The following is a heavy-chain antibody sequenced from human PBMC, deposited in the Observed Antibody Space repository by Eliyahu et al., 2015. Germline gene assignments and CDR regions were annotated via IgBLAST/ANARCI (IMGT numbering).Heavy chain of an antibody. CDR3: TGRYYDSSGYHRLFDY. V-gene: IGHV3-73*01. CDR2: IRSKANSYAT. Sequence: EVQLVESGGGLVQPGGSLXLSXAASGFTFRGSAMXWVRQASGKGLEWVGRIRSKANSYATAYAASVKGRFTIPRDDSKNTAYLQMNSLKTEDTAVYYCTGRYYDSSGYHRLFDYWGQGTLVTVSS. J-gene: IGHJ4*02. CDR1: GFTFRGSA. D-gene: IGHD3-22*01.